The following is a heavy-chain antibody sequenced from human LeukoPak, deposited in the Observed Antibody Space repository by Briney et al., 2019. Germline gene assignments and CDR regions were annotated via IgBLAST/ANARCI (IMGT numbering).Heavy chain of an antibody. V-gene: IGHV4-34*01. D-gene: IGHD3-9*01. CDR3: AREGVYYDILAAYYRPYYFDF. CDR2: INHGGST. CDR1: GGSFSGYY. J-gene: IGHJ4*02. Sequence: PSETLSLTCAVYGGSFSGYYWSWIRQPPGKGLEWIGEINHGGSTNYNPSLKSQLTISVDTSKNQFSLKLSSVTAADTAVYYCAREGVYYDILAAYYRPYYFDFWGQGTLVTVYS.